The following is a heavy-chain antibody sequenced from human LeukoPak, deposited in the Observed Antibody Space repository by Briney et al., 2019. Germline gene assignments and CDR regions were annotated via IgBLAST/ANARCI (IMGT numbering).Heavy chain of an antibody. CDR2: ISYDGSNK. Sequence: GGSLRLSCAASGFTFSSYAMHWVRQAPGKGLEWVAVISYDGSNKYYADSVKGRFTISRDNSKNTLYLQMNSLRAEDTAAYYCARVYSSSWSRFDPWGQGTLVTVSS. V-gene: IGHV3-30*04. J-gene: IGHJ5*02. CDR1: GFTFSSYA. CDR3: ARVYSSSWSRFDP. D-gene: IGHD6-13*01.